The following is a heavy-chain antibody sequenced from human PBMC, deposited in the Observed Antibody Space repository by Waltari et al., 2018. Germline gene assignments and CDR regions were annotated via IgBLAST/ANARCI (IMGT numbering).Heavy chain of an antibody. V-gene: IGHV1-18*01. J-gene: IGHJ6*02. CDR1: GYTFTSYG. CDR3: ARDGDFWSGYYTYYYYGMDV. D-gene: IGHD3-3*01. CDR2: ISAYNGNP. Sequence: QVQLVQSGAEVKKPGAAVKVSCKASGYTFTSYGSSWVRQAPGQGLEWMGWISAYNGNPNYAQKLQGRVTMTTAASTSTAYMELRSRRSDDTAVDYCARDGDFWSGYYTYYYYGMDVWGQGTTVTVSS.